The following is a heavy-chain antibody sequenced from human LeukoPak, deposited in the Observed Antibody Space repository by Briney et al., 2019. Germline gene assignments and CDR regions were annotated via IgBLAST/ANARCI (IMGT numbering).Heavy chain of an antibody. J-gene: IGHJ4*02. Sequence: ASVKVSCKASGYTFTDYWMHWVRQAPGQGLEWMGWINPNSGGTKYTQKFQGRVTMTRDTSISTAYMELSRLRSDDTAMYYCARDYYDSSAHQADYWGQGTLVTVSS. V-gene: IGHV1-2*02. D-gene: IGHD3-22*01. CDR1: GYTFTDYW. CDR2: INPNSGGT. CDR3: ARDYYDSSAHQADY.